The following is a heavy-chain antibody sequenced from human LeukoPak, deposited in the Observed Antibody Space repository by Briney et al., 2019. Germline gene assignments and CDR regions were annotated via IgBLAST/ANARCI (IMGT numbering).Heavy chain of an antibody. CDR2: IYYSGST. CDR1: GGSISSSSYY. J-gene: IGHJ6*03. V-gene: IGHV4-39*01. D-gene: IGHD3-10*01. Sequence: PSETLSLTCTVSGGSISSSSYYWGWIRQPPGKGLEWIGSIYYSGSTYYNPSLKSRVTISVDTSKNQFSLKLSSVTAADTAVHYCARNYGSGSFYYYYYMDVWGKGTTVTISS. CDR3: ARNYGSGSFYYYYYMDV.